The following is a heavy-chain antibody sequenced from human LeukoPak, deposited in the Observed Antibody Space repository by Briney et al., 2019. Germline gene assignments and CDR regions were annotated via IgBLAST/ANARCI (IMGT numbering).Heavy chain of an antibody. CDR2: IYYSGST. J-gene: IGHJ3*02. Sequence: SETLSLTCTVSGGSISSGDYYWSWIRQSPGKGLEWIGYIYYSGSTYYNPSLKSRVTISVDTSKNQFSLKLSSVTAADTAVYYCARDLEKIGHAFDIWGQGTMVTVSS. V-gene: IGHV4-30-4*08. CDR3: ARDLEKIGHAFDI. D-gene: IGHD2-21*01. CDR1: GGSISSGDYY.